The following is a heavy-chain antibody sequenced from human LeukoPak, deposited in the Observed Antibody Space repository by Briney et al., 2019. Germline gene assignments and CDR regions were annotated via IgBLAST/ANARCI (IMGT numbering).Heavy chain of an antibody. CDR1: GGSISSYY. CDR2: IYYSGST. Sequence: SETLSLTCTVSGGSISSYYWSWIRQPPGKGLEWIGYIYYSGSTNYNPSLKSRVTISVDTSKNQFSLNLSSVTAADTAVYYCARVGWYGSEIDYWGQGTLVTVSS. V-gene: IGHV4-59*01. J-gene: IGHJ4*02. D-gene: IGHD3-10*01. CDR3: ARVGWYGSEIDY.